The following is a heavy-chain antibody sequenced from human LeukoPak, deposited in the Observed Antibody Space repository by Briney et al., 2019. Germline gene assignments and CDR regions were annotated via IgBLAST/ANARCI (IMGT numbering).Heavy chain of an antibody. D-gene: IGHD6-13*01. CDR1: GYTFTSYA. CDR3: ARDFSSSNWYRDDTFDI. V-gene: IGHV7-4-1*02. CDR2: INTNTGNP. J-gene: IGHJ3*02. Sequence: ASMKVSCKASGYTFTSYAMHWVRQAPGQGLEWMGWINTNTGNPTYAQGFTGRFVFSLDTSVSTAYLQISSLKAEDTAVYYCARDFSSSNWYRDDTFDIWGQGTMVTVSS.